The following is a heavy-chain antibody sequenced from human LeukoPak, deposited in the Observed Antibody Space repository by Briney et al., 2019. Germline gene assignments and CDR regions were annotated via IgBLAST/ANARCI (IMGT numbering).Heavy chain of an antibody. D-gene: IGHD5-24*01. CDR2: IIPIFGTA. J-gene: IGHJ3*02. V-gene: IGHV1-69*01. Sequence: SVKVSCKASGGTFSSYATSWVRQAPGQGLEWMGGIIPIFGTANYAQKFQGRVTITADESTSTAYMELSSLRSEDTAVYYCARDGYNRAPKDAFDIWGQGTMVTVSS. CDR1: GGTFSSYA. CDR3: ARDGYNRAPKDAFDI.